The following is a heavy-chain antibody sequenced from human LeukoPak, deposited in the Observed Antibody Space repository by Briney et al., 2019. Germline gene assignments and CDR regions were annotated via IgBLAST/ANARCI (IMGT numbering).Heavy chain of an antibody. CDR2: ISGNGGKT. V-gene: IGHV3-23*01. J-gene: IGHJ4*02. CDR1: GFTFSSYG. CDR3: AKDHIPDY. Sequence: GGSLRLSCAASGFTFSSYGMSWVRQAPGKGLEWVSSISGNGGKTYYADSVKGRFTISRDNSKNTLYVQMNSLRAEDTAVYYCAKDHIPDYWGQGTLVTVSS. D-gene: IGHD2-2*02.